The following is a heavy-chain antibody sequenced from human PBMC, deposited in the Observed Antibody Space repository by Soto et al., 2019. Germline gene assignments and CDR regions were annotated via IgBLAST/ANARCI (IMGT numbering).Heavy chain of an antibody. D-gene: IGHD4-17*01. CDR1: GYTFTSCD. CDR3: ARGPTVGDYYYYYMDV. J-gene: IGHJ6*03. Sequence: ASVKVSCKASGYTFTSCDINWVRQATGQGLEWMGWMNPNSGNTGYAQKFQGRVTMTRNTSISTAYMELSSLRSEDTAVYYCARGPTVGDYYYYYMDVWGKGTTVTVSS. V-gene: IGHV1-8*01. CDR2: MNPNSGNT.